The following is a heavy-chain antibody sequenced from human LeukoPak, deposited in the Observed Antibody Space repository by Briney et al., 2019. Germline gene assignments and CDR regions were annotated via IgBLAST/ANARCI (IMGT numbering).Heavy chain of an antibody. V-gene: IGHV4-4*07. D-gene: IGHD6-6*01. CDR1: GGSISSYY. CDR3: ARVIAARPGNYYYYYMDV. Sequence: SETLSLTCTVSGGSISSYYWSWIRQPAGKGLEWIGRIYTSGSTNYNPSLKSRVTMSVDTSKNQFSLKLSSVTAADTAVYYCARVIAARPGNYYYYYMDVWGKGTTVTVSS. CDR2: IYTSGST. J-gene: IGHJ6*03.